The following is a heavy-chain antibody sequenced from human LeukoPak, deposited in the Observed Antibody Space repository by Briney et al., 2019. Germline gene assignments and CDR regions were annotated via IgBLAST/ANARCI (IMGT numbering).Heavy chain of an antibody. V-gene: IGHV1-69*13. CDR1: GGTFSSYA. J-gene: IGHJ4*02. CDR2: IIPIFGTA. Sequence: SVKVSCKASGGTFSSYAISWVRQAPGQGLEWMGGIIPIFGTANYAQKFQGRVTITADESTSTAYMELRSLRSEDTAVYYCARGRYSSGWPEDFDYWGQGTLVTVSS. CDR3: ARGRYSSGWPEDFDY. D-gene: IGHD6-19*01.